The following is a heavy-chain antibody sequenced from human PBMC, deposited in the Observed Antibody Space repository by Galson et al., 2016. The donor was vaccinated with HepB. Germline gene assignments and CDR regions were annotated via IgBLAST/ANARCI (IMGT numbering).Heavy chain of an antibody. Sequence: SLRLSCAASGFDFSSRSMSWVRQAPGKGLEWVANTNKYGDEKNSADSVKGRFTISRDNAKNSLYLQMNSLRVEEPATYYCAREAWHFDLWGRGTLVTVSS. V-gene: IGHV3-7*01. CDR1: GFDFSSRS. CDR3: AREAWHFDL. CDR2: TNKYGDEK. J-gene: IGHJ2*01.